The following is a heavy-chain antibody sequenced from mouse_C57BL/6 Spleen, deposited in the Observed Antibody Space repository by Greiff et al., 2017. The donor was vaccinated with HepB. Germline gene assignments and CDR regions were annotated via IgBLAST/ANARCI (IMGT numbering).Heavy chain of an antibody. CDR3: AKPMISGYGGAMDY. J-gene: IGHJ4*01. CDR2: IWGDGST. CDR1: GFSLTSYG. D-gene: IGHD2-10*02. Sequence: VKLMESGPGLVAPSQSLSITCTVSGFSLTSYGVSWVRQPPGKGLEWLGVIWGDGSTNYHSALISRLSISKDNSKSQVFLKLNSLQTDYTATYYCAKPMISGYGGAMDYWGQGTSVTVSS. V-gene: IGHV2-3*01.